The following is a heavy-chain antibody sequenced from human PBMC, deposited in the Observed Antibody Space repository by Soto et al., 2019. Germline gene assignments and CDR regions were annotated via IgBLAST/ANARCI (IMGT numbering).Heavy chain of an antibody. CDR1: GYSFTSYW. Sequence: EVQLVQSGAEVKKPGESLKISCKGSGYSFTSYWIGWVRQMPGKGLEWMGVIYPGDSDTRYSPSFQGQVTISADKSIRTAFLQWRGLKASDTARCYCAGHGVGEILTGPPDYWGQGTLVTVSS. V-gene: IGHV5-51*01. CDR2: IYPGDSDT. D-gene: IGHD3-9*01. J-gene: IGHJ4*02. CDR3: AGHGVGEILTGPPDY.